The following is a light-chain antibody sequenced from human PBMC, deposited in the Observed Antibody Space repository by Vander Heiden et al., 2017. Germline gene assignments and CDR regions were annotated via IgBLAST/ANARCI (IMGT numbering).Light chain of an antibody. CDR2: AAS. Sequence: DIQMTQSPSSLSASVGDRVTITCRASQSISSYLNWYQQKPGKAPKLLIYAASSLQSGVPSRFSGSGSGTDFTLTISSLQPEDVATYYCQQSYSTPPLTFGGGTEVEIK. J-gene: IGKJ4*01. CDR3: QQSYSTPPLT. V-gene: IGKV1-39*01. CDR1: QSISSY.